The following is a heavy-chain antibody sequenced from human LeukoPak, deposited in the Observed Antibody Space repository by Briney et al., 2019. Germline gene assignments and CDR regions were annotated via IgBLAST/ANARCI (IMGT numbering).Heavy chain of an antibody. D-gene: IGHD3-22*01. Sequence: ASVKVSCKASGYTFTGYYMHWVRQAPGQGLEWMGWINPNSGGTNYAQKFQGRVTVTRDTSISTAYMELSRLRSDDTAVYYCASRLNLHYYDSSGYPGYYYYMDVWGKGTTVTISS. CDR2: INPNSGGT. J-gene: IGHJ6*03. CDR1: GYTFTGYY. CDR3: ASRLNLHYYDSSGYPGYYYYMDV. V-gene: IGHV1-2*02.